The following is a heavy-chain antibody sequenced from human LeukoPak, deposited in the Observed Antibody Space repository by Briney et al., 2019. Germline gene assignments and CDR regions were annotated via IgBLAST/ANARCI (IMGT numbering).Heavy chain of an antibody. V-gene: IGHV4-34*01. CDR2: INHSGST. J-gene: IGHJ5*02. D-gene: IGHD7-27*01. Sequence: SETLSLTCAVYGGSFSGYYWSWIRQPPGKGLEWIGEINHSGSTNYNPSLKSRVTISVDTSKNQFSLKLSSVTAADTAVYYCARPKLGRLWFDPWCQGTLVTVSS. CDR1: GGSFSGYY. CDR3: ARPKLGRLWFDP.